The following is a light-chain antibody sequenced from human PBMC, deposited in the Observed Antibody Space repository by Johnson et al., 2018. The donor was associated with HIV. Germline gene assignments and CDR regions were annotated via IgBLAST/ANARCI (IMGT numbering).Light chain of an antibody. V-gene: IGLV1-51*01. Sequence: QSLLTQPPSVSAAPGQKVTISCSGSSSNIGNNYVSWYQHLPGTAPKLLIYDNNKRPSGIPDRFSGSKSGTSATLGITGLQTGDEAEYYCGTWDSRLSAAYVFGTGTKVTVL. CDR2: DNN. J-gene: IGLJ1*01. CDR3: GTWDSRLSAAYV. CDR1: SSNIGNNY.